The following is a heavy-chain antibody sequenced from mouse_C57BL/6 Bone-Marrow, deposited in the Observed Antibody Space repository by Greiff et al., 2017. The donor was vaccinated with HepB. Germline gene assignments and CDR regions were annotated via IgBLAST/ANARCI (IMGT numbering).Heavy chain of an antibody. CDR1: GFNIKDDY. Sequence: VQLQQSGAELVRPGASVKLSCTASGFNIKDDYMHWVKQRPEQGLEWIGWIDPENGDTECASKFQGKATITADTSSNTAYLQLSSLTSEDTAVYYCTTYYPYYFDYWGQGTTLTVSS. D-gene: IGHD1-1*01. J-gene: IGHJ2*01. CDR2: IDPENGDT. CDR3: TTYYPYYFDY. V-gene: IGHV14-4*01.